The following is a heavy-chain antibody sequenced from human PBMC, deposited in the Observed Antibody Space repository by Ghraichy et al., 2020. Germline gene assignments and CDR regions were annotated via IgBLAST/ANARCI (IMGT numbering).Heavy chain of an antibody. Sequence: GESLNISCAASGLTFTNYWMTWVRQAPGKGLEWVANINEDGSEKKYVDSVKGRFTISRDNARNSLYLQMNSLRAEDTAVYYCARKAKFSYSMDVWGQGTPVTVSS. CDR2: INEDGSEK. CDR3: ARKAKFSYSMDV. J-gene: IGHJ6*02. CDR1: GLTFTNYW. V-gene: IGHV3-7*04.